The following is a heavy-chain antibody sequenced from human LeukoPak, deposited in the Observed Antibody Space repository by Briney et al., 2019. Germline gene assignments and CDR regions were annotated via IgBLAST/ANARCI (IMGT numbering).Heavy chain of an antibody. D-gene: IGHD1-1*01. CDR2: SEVKTFGGTI. CDR3: ARTGWYKTSYYFYYMDV. J-gene: IGHJ6*03. Sequence: PGRSLRLSCGPSGFSFRHYAVSWVRQAPGRGLEWVGFSEVKTFGGTIEYAASVNGRFSGSRDEVRHLAYVQLNNLTIEATAIYFCARTGWYKTSYYFYYMDVWGKGTSVTVSS. V-gene: IGHV3-49*04. CDR1: GFSFRHYA.